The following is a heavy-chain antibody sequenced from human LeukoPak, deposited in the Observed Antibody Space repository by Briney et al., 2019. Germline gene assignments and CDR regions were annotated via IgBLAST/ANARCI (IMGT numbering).Heavy chain of an antibody. J-gene: IGHJ4*02. CDR3: ATGPNYGDRLDFFDY. Sequence: GGSLRLSCAASGFTFNRHWMGWVRQAPGKGPEWVASIKQDGSQYYVDSVKGRFIISRDNAKNSLYLQMNSLRAEDTAVYSCATGPNYGDRLDFFDYWGQGTLVTVSS. V-gene: IGHV3-7*01. CDR1: GFTFNRHW. D-gene: IGHD4-17*01. CDR2: IKQDGSQ.